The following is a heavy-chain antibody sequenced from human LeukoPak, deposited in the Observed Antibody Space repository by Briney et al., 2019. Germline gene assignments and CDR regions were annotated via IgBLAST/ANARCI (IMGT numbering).Heavy chain of an antibody. D-gene: IGHD6-6*01. Sequence: SETLSLTCTVSGGSISSGNYYWSWIRQPPGKGLEWIGYIFYLGNTYYTPSLKSRVTISVDTSKNQFSLKLSSVTAADTAVYYCARKYPDHWFDPWGQGTLVTVSS. J-gene: IGHJ5*02. CDR1: GGSISSGNYY. CDR3: ARKYPDHWFDP. CDR2: IFYLGNT. V-gene: IGHV4-30-4*01.